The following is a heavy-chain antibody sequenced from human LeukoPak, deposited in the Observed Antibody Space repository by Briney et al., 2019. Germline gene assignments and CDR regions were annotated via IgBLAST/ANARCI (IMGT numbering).Heavy chain of an antibody. CDR1: GYTFTSYG. CDR3: ARDHSPYVVVTALGDTPKGD. D-gene: IGHD2-21*02. CDR2: ISAYNGNT. V-gene: IGHV1-18*01. J-gene: IGHJ4*02. Sequence: GASVKVSCKASGYTFTSYGTSWVRQAPGQGLEWMGWISAYNGNTNYAQKLQGRVTMTTDSSTSTAYMELRSLRSDDTAVYYCARDHSPYVVVTALGDTPKGDWGQGTLVTVSS.